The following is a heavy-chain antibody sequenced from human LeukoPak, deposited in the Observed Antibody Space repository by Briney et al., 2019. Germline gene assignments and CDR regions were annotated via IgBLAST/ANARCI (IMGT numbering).Heavy chain of an antibody. J-gene: IGHJ6*02. D-gene: IGHD3-10*01. CDR1: GDPISSGDYY. Sequence: SETLSLTCTVSGDPISSGDYYWSWIRQPPGKGLEWIGYIYRSGTTYYNPSLKSRVIISIDTSQNQFSLKLSSVTAADTAVYYCARVRLGVRGVMGYYYYGMDVWGQGTTVTVSS. CDR3: ARVRLGVRGVMGYYYYGMDV. V-gene: IGHV4-30-4*01. CDR2: IYRSGTT.